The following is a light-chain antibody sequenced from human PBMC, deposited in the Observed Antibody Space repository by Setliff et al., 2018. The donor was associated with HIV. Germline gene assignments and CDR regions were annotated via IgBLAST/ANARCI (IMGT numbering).Light chain of an antibody. CDR2: EVS. CDR3: ISYTSRITWS. CDR1: SSDVGGYNF. V-gene: IGLV2-14*01. Sequence: QSALAQPASVSGSPGQSITISCTGTSSDVGGYNFVSLYQQHPGKAPKLIIYEVSSRPSGVSNRFSGSKSGNTASLTISGLQAEDEADYYCISYTSRITWSVGGGTKVTVL. J-gene: IGLJ2*01.